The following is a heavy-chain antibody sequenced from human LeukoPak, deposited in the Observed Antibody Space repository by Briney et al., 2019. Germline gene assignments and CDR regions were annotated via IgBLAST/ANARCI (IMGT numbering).Heavy chain of an antibody. CDR2: INPNSGGT. D-gene: IGHD3-22*01. J-gene: IGHJ4*02. Sequence: ASVKVSCKASGYTFTDYYMHWVRQAAGKGLEWMGCINPNSGGTNYAQKFQGRVTMTRDTSISTAYMELSRLRSDDTAVYYCARASYYYDSSGYPGYYFDYWGQGTLVTVSS. V-gene: IGHV1-2*02. CDR1: GYTFTDYY. CDR3: ARASYYYDSSGYPGYYFDY.